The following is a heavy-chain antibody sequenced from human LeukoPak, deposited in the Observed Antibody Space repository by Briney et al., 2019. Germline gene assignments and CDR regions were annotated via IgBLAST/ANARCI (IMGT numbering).Heavy chain of an antibody. D-gene: IGHD1-26*01. CDR2: IYYSGST. CDR3: ARESGSYYIFDY. CDR1: GGSISSSSYY. Sequence: PSETLSLTCTVSGGSISSSSYYWGWIRQPPGKGLEWIGSIYYSGSTYYNPSLKSRVTISVDTSKNQFSLKLSSVTAADTAVYYCARESGSYYIFDYWGQGTLVTVSS. V-gene: IGHV4-39*07. J-gene: IGHJ4*02.